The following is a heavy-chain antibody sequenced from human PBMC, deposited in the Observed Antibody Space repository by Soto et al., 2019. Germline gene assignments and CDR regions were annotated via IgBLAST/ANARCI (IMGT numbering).Heavy chain of an antibody. CDR1: GFTFSSYA. J-gene: IGHJ6*03. D-gene: IGHD4-4*01. CDR3: AKNLGDGGNYVHYYYYMDV. Sequence: EVQLLESGGGLVQPGGSLRLSCAASGFTFSSYAMSWVRQAPGKGLEWVSAISGSGGSTYYADSVKGRFTISRDNSKNTLYLQMNSLRAEDTAVYYCAKNLGDGGNYVHYYYYMDVWGKGTTVTVSS. V-gene: IGHV3-23*01. CDR2: ISGSGGST.